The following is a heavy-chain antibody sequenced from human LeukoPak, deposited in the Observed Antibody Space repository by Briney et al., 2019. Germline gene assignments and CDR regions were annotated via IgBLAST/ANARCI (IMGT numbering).Heavy chain of an antibody. V-gene: IGHV3-74*01. CDR3: TSGSYYNDY. J-gene: IGHJ4*02. CDR2: IKSDGSGI. Sequence: GESLKISCTASGFTFSSYWMHWIRQAPGKGLVWVSHIKSDGSGINYADSVNGRFTISRDNAKNTLYLQMNSLRAEDTALYYCTSGSYYNDYWGQGTLVTVSS. CDR1: GFTFSSYW. D-gene: IGHD3-10*01.